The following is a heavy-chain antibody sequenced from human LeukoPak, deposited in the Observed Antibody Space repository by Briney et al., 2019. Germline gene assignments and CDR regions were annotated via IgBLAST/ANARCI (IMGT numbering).Heavy chain of an antibody. CDR2: LDPEDGET. D-gene: IGHD4-23*01. V-gene: IGHV1-24*01. J-gene: IGHJ6*02. CDR3: ATVSTTVVTIYYYYGMDV. Sequence: ASVKVSCKVSGYTLTELSMHWVRQAPGKGREWMGGLDPEDGETIYAQKFQGRVTMTEDTSTDTAYMELSSLRCEDTAVYYCATVSTTVVTIYYYYGMDVWGQGTTVTVSS. CDR1: GYTLTELS.